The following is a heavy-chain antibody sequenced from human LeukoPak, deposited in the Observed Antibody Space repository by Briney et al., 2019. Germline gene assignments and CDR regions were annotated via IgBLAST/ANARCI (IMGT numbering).Heavy chain of an antibody. CDR2: IKQDGSEK. CDR1: GFTFSSYW. D-gene: IGHD6-13*01. J-gene: IGHJ3*02. Sequence: GGSLRLSCAASGFTFSSYWMSWVRQAPGKGLEWVANIKQDGSEKYYVDSVKGRFTISRDNAKNSLYLQMNSLRAEDTAVYYCARDSSSWYRGSAFDIWGQGTMVTVSS. V-gene: IGHV3-7*01. CDR3: ARDSSSWYRGSAFDI.